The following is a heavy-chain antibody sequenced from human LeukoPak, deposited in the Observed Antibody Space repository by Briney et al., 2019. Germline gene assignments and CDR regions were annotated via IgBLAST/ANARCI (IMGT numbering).Heavy chain of an antibody. J-gene: IGHJ4*02. CDR1: GYTFTSYY. D-gene: IGHD3-3*01. V-gene: IGHV1-46*01. CDR3: ARGGSNGYDFWSGYYHNPNFDY. Sequence: ASVKVSCKASGYTFTSYYMHWVRQAPGQGLEWMGIINPSGGSTSYAQKFQGRVTMTRDMSTSTVYMELSSLRSEDTAVYYCARGGSNGYDFWSGYYHNPNFDYWGQGTLVTVSS. CDR2: INPSGGST.